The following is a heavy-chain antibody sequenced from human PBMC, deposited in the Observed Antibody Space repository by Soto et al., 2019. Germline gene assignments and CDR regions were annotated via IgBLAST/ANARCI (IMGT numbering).Heavy chain of an antibody. CDR2: IYYSGST. Sequence: PWETLSLTCSVSGGSLRTYYWSWIRQAPGKGLEWIGYIYYSGSTNYNPSLKSRVTISVDTSKNQFSLKLSSVTAADTAVYYCARGGVEMATRSLFDYWGQGTLVTVSS. V-gene: IGHV4-59*01. CDR1: GGSLRTYY. D-gene: IGHD5-12*01. J-gene: IGHJ4*02. CDR3: ARGGVEMATRSLFDY.